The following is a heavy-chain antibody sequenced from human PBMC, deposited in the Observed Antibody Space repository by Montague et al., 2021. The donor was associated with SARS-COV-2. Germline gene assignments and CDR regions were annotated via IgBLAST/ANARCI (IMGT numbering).Heavy chain of an antibody. CDR1: GGSISSSHW. J-gene: IGHJ6*02. CDR3: ARGRRRYNWRDETSYYYGMDV. Sequence: SETLSLTCAVSGGSISSSHWFTWVRQPPGKGLEWTGDIYDSETINYNPSLKRRVTISVDRTKNQFSLKLSSVTTADTAVYYCARGRRRYNWRDETSYYYGMDVWGQGTTVTVSS. CDR2: IYDSETI. V-gene: IGHV4-4*02. D-gene: IGHD1-20*01.